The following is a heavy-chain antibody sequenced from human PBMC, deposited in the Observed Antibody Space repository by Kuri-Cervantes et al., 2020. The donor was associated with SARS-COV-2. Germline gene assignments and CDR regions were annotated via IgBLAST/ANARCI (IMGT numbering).Heavy chain of an antibody. CDR2: INHSGST. J-gene: IGHJ4*02. D-gene: IGHD3-3*01. CDR1: GGSFSGYY. V-gene: IGHV4-34*01. Sequence: GSLRLSCAVYGGSFSGYYWSWIRQPPGKGLEWIGEINHSGSTNYNPSLKSRVTISVDTSKNQFSLKLSSVTAADTAVYYCARRSTSITIFGVVNINPFDYWGQGTRVTGYS. CDR3: ARRSTSITIFGVVNINPFDY.